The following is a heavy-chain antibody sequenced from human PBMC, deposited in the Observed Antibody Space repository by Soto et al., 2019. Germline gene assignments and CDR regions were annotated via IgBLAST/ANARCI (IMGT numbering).Heavy chain of an antibody. CDR2: INHSGST. CDR1: GGSFSGYY. D-gene: IGHD2-15*01. V-gene: IGHV4-34*01. J-gene: IGHJ4*02. CDR3: ARAGYCSGGSCRYYFDY. Sequence: SPPPSPTRAVDGGSFSGYYWSWIRQPPGKGLEWIGEINHSGSTNYNPSLKSRVTISVDTSKNQFSLKLSSVTAADTAVYYCARAGYCSGGSCRYYFDYWGQGTLVTVS.